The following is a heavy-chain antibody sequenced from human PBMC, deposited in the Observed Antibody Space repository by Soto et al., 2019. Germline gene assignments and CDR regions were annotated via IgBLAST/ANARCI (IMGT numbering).Heavy chain of an antibody. V-gene: IGHV4-34*01. CDR2: INHSGST. CDR3: ASDTYYYHSSGYGWFDP. D-gene: IGHD3-22*01. Sequence: QVQLQQWGAGLLKPSETLSLTCAVYGGSFSGYYWSWIRQPPGKGLEWIGEINHSGSTNYNPSLKSRVTISVDTSKNQLSLKLSSVTAADTAVYYCASDTYYYHSSGYGWFDPWGQGTLVTVSS. J-gene: IGHJ5*02. CDR1: GGSFSGYY.